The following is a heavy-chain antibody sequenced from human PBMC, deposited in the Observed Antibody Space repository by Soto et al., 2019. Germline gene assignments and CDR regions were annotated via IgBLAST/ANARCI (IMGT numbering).Heavy chain of an antibody. V-gene: IGHV2-5*02. CDR2: IYWDDDK. CDR3: AHRRSDSSSWYEGYYFDY. Sequence: QITLKESGPTLVKPTQTLTLTCTFSGFSLSTSGVGVGWIRQPPGKALEWLALIYWDDDKRYSPSLKSRLTITKDTSKNQVVLTMTNMDPVDTATYYGAHRRSDSSSWYEGYYFDYWGQGTLVTVSS. D-gene: IGHD6-13*01. CDR1: GFSLSTSGVG. J-gene: IGHJ4*02.